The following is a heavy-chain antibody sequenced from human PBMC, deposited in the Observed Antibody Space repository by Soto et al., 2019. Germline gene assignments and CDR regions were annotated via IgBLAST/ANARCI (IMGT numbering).Heavy chain of an antibody. J-gene: IGHJ6*02. CDR2: ISYDGNNK. CDR1: GFTFSNYA. D-gene: IGHD2-15*01. V-gene: IGHV3-30-3*01. Sequence: QVQLVESGGGVVQPGRSLRLSCAASGFTFSNYAMYWVRQAPGKGLEWVAVISYDGNNKYYANSVKGRCTLSRDNSKNTLYLQMNSLRAEDTAVYYCARAGCDGGTCYTLVGLRYGMDVWGQGTTVTVSS. CDR3: ARAGCDGGTCYTLVGLRYGMDV.